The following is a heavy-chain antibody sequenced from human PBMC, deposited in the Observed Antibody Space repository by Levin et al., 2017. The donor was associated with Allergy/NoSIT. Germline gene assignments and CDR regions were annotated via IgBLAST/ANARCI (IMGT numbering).Heavy chain of an antibody. Sequence: GGSLRLSCAASGFTFSSYAMSWVRQAPGKGLEWVSAISGSGGSTYYADSVKGRFTISRDNSKNTLYLQMNSLRAEDTAVYYCARPSGWYPRGWFDPWGQGTLVTVSS. J-gene: IGHJ5*02. CDR1: GFTFSSYA. CDR2: ISGSGGST. V-gene: IGHV3-23*01. D-gene: IGHD6-19*01. CDR3: ARPSGWYPRGWFDP.